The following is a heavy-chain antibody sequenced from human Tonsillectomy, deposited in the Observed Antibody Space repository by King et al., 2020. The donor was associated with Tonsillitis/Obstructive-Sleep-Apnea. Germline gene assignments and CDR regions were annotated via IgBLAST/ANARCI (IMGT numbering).Heavy chain of an antibody. CDR3: AKGKPRYCSSTSCYHWGYYYMDV. D-gene: IGHD2-2*01. V-gene: IGHV3-43*01. J-gene: IGHJ6*03. CDR1: GFTFDDYT. Sequence: VQLVESGGVVVQPGGSLRLSCAASGFTFDDYTMHWVRQAPGKGLEWVSLISWDGGSTYYADSVKGRFTISRDNSKNSLYLQMNSLRTEDTALYYCAKGKPRYCSSTSCYHWGYYYMDVWGKGTTVTVSS. CDR2: ISWDGGST.